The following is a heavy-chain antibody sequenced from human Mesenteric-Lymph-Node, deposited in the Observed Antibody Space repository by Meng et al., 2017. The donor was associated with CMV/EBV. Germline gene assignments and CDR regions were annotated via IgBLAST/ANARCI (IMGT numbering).Heavy chain of an antibody. CDR1: GFSLSTSGVV. J-gene: IGHJ4*02. CDR2: IYWDDDK. V-gene: IGHV2-5*02. D-gene: IGHD6-13*01. CDR3: AHSSGIAAAGPFYFDY. Sequence: QITLKESGPTLVKPTQTLTLTCTIPGFSLSTSGVVVGWIRQPPGKALEWLALIYWDDDKRYSPSLKSRLTITKDTSKNQVVLTMTNMDPVDTATYYCAHSSGIAAAGPFYFDYWGQGTLVTVSS.